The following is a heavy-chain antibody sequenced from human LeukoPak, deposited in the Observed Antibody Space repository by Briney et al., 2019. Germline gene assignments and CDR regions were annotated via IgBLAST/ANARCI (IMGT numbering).Heavy chain of an antibody. J-gene: IGHJ5*02. D-gene: IGHD3-3*01. Sequence: ASVKVSCKASGYTFTGYYMHWVRQSPGQGLEWMGRINLNIGAINYAQKFQGRVTLTRDTSISAAYMELSGLESDDTAVYYCARERSYDFWSGYSYWFDPWGQGTLVTVSS. CDR2: INLNIGAI. V-gene: IGHV1-2*06. CDR3: ARERSYDFWSGYSYWFDP. CDR1: GYTFTGYY.